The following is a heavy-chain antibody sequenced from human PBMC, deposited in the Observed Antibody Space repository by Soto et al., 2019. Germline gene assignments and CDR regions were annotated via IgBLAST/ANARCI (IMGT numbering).Heavy chain of an antibody. J-gene: IGHJ4*02. Sequence: SETLSLTCTVSGGSMSSGGYYWIWIRQHPGKGLECIGYIYYSGSTYYNPSLKSRVTISVDTYKNQFSLKLSSVTAADTAVYYWARRVGWLKGAFDFWGQGTLVTVSS. D-gene: IGHD3-3*01. CDR1: GGSMSSGGYY. CDR2: IYYSGST. CDR3: ARRVGWLKGAFDF. V-gene: IGHV4-31*03.